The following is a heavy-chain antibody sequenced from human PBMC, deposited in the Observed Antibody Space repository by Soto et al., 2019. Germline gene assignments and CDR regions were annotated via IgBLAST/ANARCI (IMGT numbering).Heavy chain of an antibody. CDR1: GGTFSSYA. D-gene: IGHD2-2*01. CDR3: ARHVPAAGYYYGMDV. Sequence: QVQLVQSGAEVKKPGSSVKVSCKASGGTFSSYAISWVRQAPGQGLEWMGGIIPIFGTANYAQKFQGRVTVTADDSASAAYMELSSLRSEDTAVYYCARHVPAAGYYYGMDVWGQGTTVTVSS. CDR2: IIPIFGTA. V-gene: IGHV1-69*12. J-gene: IGHJ6*02.